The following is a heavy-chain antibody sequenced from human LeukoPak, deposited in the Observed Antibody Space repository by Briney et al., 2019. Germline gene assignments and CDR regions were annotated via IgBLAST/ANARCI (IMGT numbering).Heavy chain of an antibody. V-gene: IGHV2-5*01. CDR1: GFSLSTSAVG. CDR2: TYWNGDK. J-gene: IGHJ6*02. CDR3: GHRRESFDYHGVDV. Sequence: SGPTLVKPTQTLTLTCTFSGFSLSTSAVGVGWIRQPPGKALEWLGVTYWNGDKRYNPSLKSRLTITKDTSRNQEVLTMTNMDPVDTATYYCGHRRESFDYHGVDVWGQGTTVTVSS.